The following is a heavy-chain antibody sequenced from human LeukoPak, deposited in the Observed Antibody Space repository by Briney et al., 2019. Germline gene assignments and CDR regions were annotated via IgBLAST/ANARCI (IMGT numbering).Heavy chain of an antibody. D-gene: IGHD3-10*01. Sequence: SETLSLTCAIYGGSFGGYYWSWIRQPPGKGLEWIGEINHSGSTNYNPSLKSRVTISVDTSKNHFSLKLSSVTAADTAVYYCAGPGAGDLDYWGQGTLVIVSS. J-gene: IGHJ4*02. CDR1: GGSFGGYY. CDR3: AGPGAGDLDY. CDR2: INHSGST. V-gene: IGHV4-34*01.